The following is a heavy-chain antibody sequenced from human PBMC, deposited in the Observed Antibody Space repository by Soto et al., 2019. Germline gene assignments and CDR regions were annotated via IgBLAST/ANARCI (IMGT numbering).Heavy chain of an antibody. CDR1: GGSISSSSYY. CDR2: IYYSGST. V-gene: IGHV4-39*01. CDR3: ARLGPVVVAAMWVSDYYYYGMDV. J-gene: IGHJ6*02. D-gene: IGHD2-15*01. Sequence: PSETLSLTCTVSGGSISSSSYYWGWIRQPPGKGLEWIGSIYYSGSTYYNPSLKSRVTISVDTSKNQFSLKLSSVTAADTAVYYCARLGPVVVAAMWVSDYYYYGMDVWGQGTTVTVSS.